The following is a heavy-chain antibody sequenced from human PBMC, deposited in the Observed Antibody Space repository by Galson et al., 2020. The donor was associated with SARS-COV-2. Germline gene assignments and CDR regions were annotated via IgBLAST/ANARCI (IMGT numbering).Heavy chain of an antibody. V-gene: IGHV4-31*03. J-gene: IGHJ4*02. D-gene: IGHD2-15*01. CDR3: ARGDGGYSKYYFDY. Sequence: QTLSLTCTVSGGSISSGAYYWSWIRQYPGKGLEWIGYIYYSGRTYYNPSLKSRLTMSVDTSKNQFSLDLSSVTAADTAVYYCARGDGGYSKYYFDYRGQGTLVTVSS. CDR2: IYYSGRT. CDR1: GGSISSGAYY.